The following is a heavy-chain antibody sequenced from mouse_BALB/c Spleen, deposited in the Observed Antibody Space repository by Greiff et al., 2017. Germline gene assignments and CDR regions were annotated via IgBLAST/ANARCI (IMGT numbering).Heavy chain of an antibody. CDR1: GYTFTDYA. CDR3: ATYGYDAAWFAY. CDR2: ISTYYGDA. J-gene: IGHJ3*01. Sequence: QVQLKQSGAELVRPGVSVTISCKGSGYTFTDYAMHWVKQSHAKSLEWIGVISTYYGDASYNQKFKGKATMTVDKSSSTSYMELARLTSEDSAIYYCATYGYDAAWFAYWGQGTLVTVSA. V-gene: IGHV1S137*01. D-gene: IGHD2-2*01.